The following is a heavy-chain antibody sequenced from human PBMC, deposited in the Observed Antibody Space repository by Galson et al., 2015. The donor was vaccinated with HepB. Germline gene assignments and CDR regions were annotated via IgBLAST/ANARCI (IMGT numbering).Heavy chain of an antibody. CDR1: GFTFSSYA. CDR3: ARDRYAYSGSYFFDY. CDR2: ISYDGSNK. J-gene: IGHJ4*02. Sequence: SLRLSCAASGFTFSSYAMHWVRQAPGKGLEWVAVISYDGSNKYYADSVKGRFTISRDNSKNTLYLQMNSLGAEDTAVYYCARDRYAYSGSYFFDYWGQGTLVTVSS. D-gene: IGHD1-26*01. V-gene: IGHV3-30-3*01.